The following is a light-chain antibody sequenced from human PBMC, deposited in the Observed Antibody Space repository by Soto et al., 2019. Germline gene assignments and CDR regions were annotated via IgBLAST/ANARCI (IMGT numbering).Light chain of an antibody. V-gene: IGKV3-11*01. J-gene: IGKJ3*01. Sequence: EIVLTQSPATLSLSPGERATLSCRASQSVSSYLAWYQQKPGQAPRLLIYDASNRATGIPARFSGSGSGTDFTLTSSSLEPDDFAGDYCQHRSNWPPLFTFGPGTKVDI. CDR1: QSVSSY. CDR3: QHRSNWPPLFT. CDR2: DAS.